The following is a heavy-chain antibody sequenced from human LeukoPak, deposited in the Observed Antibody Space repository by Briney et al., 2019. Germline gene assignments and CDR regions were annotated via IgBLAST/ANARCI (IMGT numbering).Heavy chain of an antibody. J-gene: IGHJ6*02. D-gene: IGHD2-2*01. V-gene: IGHV1-2*06. CDR3: ARDVCSSTSCLLYYYYGMDV. Sequence: ASVKVSCKASGYTFTGYYMHWVRQAPGQGLEWMGRINPNSGGTNYAQKFQGGVTMTRDTSISTAYMELSRLRSDDTAVYYCARDVCSSTSCLLYYYYGMDVWGQGTTVTVSS. CDR1: GYTFTGYY. CDR2: INPNSGGT.